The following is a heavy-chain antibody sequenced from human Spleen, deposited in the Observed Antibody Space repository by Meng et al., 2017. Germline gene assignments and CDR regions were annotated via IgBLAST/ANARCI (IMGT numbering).Heavy chain of an antibody. CDR3: TRYNYYDSSGLNRDAFDI. J-gene: IGHJ3*02. D-gene: IGHD3-22*01. Sequence: SVNVSRMASGYTLSGYHMHWVRQAPGQGLEWMGQINPNSGGTNYAQKLQGRVTLTRNTSISTAYMKLSRLRSDDTAVYYYTRYNYYDSSGLNRDAFDIWGQGTMVTVSS. V-gene: IGHV1-2*06. CDR1: GYTLSGYH. CDR2: INPNSGGT.